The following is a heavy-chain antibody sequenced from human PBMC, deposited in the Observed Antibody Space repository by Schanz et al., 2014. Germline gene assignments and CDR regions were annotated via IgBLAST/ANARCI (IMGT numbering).Heavy chain of an antibody. CDR1: GFTFSSYG. CDR2: ISYDGNNE. V-gene: IGHV3-30*03. CDR3: ARDTAQSCIGPSCFEYFQH. J-gene: IGHJ1*01. D-gene: IGHD2-2*01. Sequence: VQLVESGGDLVKPGGSLRLSCEASGFTFSSYGMHWVRQAPGKGLEWVAVISYDGNNEDYADSVKGRFSISRDNSQNTLYLQMDSLRPEDTALYYCARDTAQSCIGPSCFEYFQHWGQGALVTVSS.